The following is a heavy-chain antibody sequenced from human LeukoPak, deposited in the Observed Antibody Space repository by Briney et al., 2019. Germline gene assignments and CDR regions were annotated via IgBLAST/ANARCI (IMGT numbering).Heavy chain of an antibody. CDR1: GFTFSNYG. D-gene: IGHD2-21*02. CDR3: AKGAPKYCGGDCYPFGY. V-gene: IGHV3-30*18. Sequence: PGGSLRLSCAASGFTFSNYGIHWVRQAPGKGLEWVAVISYDGSNKHYVDSVKGRFTISRDNSKNTLYLQMNSLRAEDTAVYYCAKGAPKYCGGDCYPFGYWGQGTLVTVSS. CDR2: ISYDGSNK. J-gene: IGHJ4*02.